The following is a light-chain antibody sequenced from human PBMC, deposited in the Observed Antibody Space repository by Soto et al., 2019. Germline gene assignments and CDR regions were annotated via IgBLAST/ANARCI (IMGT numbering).Light chain of an antibody. J-gene: IGLJ1*01. Sequence: QSALTQPASVSGSPGQSITISCIGTSSDVDGYNYVSWYQQHPGKAPKLLIYDVSNRPSGLSNRFSGSKSGNTASLTISGLQAEDEADYYCSSYRSSSTSGYVFGTGTKLTVL. CDR3: SSYRSSSTSGYV. CDR2: DVS. V-gene: IGLV2-14*03. CDR1: SSDVDGYNY.